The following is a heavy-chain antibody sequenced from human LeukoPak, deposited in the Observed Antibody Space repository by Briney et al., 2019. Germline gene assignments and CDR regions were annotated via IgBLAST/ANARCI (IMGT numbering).Heavy chain of an antibody. D-gene: IGHD3-10*01. V-gene: IGHV3-7*01. CDR1: GFTFSSYW. J-gene: IGHJ4*02. CDR2: INQDGSEK. Sequence: PGGSLRLSCAASGFTFSSYWMPWVRQAPGKGLEWVANINQDGSEKYYVDSVKGRFTISRDNAKTSLYLQMNSLSAEDTAVYYCASAISGIEDYWGQGTLVTVSS. CDR3: ASAISGIEDY.